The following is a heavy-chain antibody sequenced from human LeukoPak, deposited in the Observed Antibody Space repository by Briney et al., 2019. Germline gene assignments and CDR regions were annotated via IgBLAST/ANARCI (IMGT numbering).Heavy chain of an antibody. V-gene: IGHV3-11*01. CDR1: GFTFSDHY. Sequence: GGSLRLSCAASGFTFSDHYMSWIRQAPGKGLEWVSYISGSGHTIHYADSVKGRFTISRDNAKNSLYLQMNSLRAEDTAVYYCARAYDFWSGYFTYYFDYWGQGTLVTVSS. CDR2: ISGSGHTI. D-gene: IGHD3-3*01. J-gene: IGHJ4*02. CDR3: ARAYDFWSGYFTYYFDY.